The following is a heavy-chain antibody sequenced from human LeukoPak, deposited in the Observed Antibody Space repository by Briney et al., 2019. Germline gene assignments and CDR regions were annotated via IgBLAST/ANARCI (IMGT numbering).Heavy chain of an antibody. J-gene: IGHJ5*02. CDR2: INPNSGGT. CDR3: ARGLTMEDSWFDP. CDR1: GYTFTGYY. Sequence: ASVKVSCKASGYTFTGYYIHWVRQAPGQGLEWMGWINPNSGGTNYAQKFQGRVTMTGDTSISTAYMELSSLRSDDTAVYYCARGLTMEDSWFDPWGQGTLVTVSS. D-gene: IGHD1-14*01. V-gene: IGHV1-2*02.